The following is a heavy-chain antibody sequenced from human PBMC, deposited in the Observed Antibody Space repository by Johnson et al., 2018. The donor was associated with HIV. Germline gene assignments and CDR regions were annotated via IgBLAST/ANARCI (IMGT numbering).Heavy chain of an antibody. CDR1: VFTFSSYG. J-gene: IGHJ3*02. CDR3: AKGPEWIWPRSAFDI. V-gene: IGHV3-30*18. Sequence: QVQLVESGGGVVQPGRSVILSCAASVFTFSSYGMHWVRQAPGKGLEWVAVISYDGSNTYSADSVKGRFIISRDNSKNTLYLQMNSLRAEDTAVYYCAKGPEWIWPRSAFDIWGEGTMVTVSS. CDR2: ISYDGSNT. D-gene: IGHD2-2*03.